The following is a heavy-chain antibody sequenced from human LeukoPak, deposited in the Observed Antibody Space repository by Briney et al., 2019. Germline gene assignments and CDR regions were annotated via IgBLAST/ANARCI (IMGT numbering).Heavy chain of an antibody. V-gene: IGHV1-46*01. CDR1: GGTFSSYA. J-gene: IGHJ4*02. CDR3: AKGDDYGGNSYSY. CDR2: INPSGGST. Sequence: ASVKVSCKASGGTFSSYAISWVRQAPGQGLEWMGIINPSGGSTSYAQKFQGRVTMTRDMSTRTVYMELSSLRSEDTAVYYCAKGDDYGGNSYSYWGQGTLVTVSS. D-gene: IGHD4-23*01.